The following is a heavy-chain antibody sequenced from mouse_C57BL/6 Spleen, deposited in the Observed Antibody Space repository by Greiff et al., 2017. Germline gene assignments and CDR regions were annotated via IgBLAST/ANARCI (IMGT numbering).Heavy chain of an antibody. J-gene: IGHJ2*01. CDR1: GYTFTSYW. D-gene: IGHD3-2*02. CDR2: INPSSGYT. V-gene: IGHV1-7*01. Sequence: VQLQQSGAELAKPGASVKLSCKASGYTFTSYWMHWVKQRPGQGLEWIGYINPSSGYTKYNQKFKDKATLTADKSYSPAYMQLSSLTYEDSAVYYCARMGTAQAVYFDYWGQGTTLTVSS. CDR3: ARMGTAQAVYFDY.